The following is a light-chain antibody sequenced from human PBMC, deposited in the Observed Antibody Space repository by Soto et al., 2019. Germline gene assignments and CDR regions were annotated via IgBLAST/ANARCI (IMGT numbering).Light chain of an antibody. V-gene: IGKV3-15*01. CDR1: QSVDSN. Sequence: GMTLSPATLSVSPGERATLSCRASQSVDSNLAWYQQKPGQPPRLLIYDASTRATGIPARISGSGSGTEFTLTISSLQSEDIAVYYCQPYNNWRPFGQGAKVAIK. CDR3: QPYNNWRP. CDR2: DAS. J-gene: IGKJ1*01.